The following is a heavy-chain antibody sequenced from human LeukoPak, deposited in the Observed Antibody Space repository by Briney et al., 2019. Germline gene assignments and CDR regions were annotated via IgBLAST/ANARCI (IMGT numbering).Heavy chain of an antibody. CDR3: ARGISSGWYIRYYFDY. Sequence: SSETLSLTCAVYGGSFSGYYWSWIRQPPGKGLEWIGEINHSGSTNYNPSLKSRVTISVDTSKNQFSLKLSSVTAADTAVYYCARGISSGWYIRYYFDYWGQGTLVTVSS. V-gene: IGHV4-34*01. CDR1: GGSFSGYY. CDR2: INHSGST. J-gene: IGHJ4*02. D-gene: IGHD6-19*01.